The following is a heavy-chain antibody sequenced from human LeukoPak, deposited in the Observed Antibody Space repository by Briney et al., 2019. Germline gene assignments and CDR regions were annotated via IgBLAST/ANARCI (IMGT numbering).Heavy chain of an antibody. V-gene: IGHV3-33*06. D-gene: IGHD6-19*01. CDR2: IWYDGSNK. CDR1: GFTFSSYG. Sequence: GRSLRLSCAASGFTFSSYGMHWVRQAPGKGLEWVAVIWYDGSNKYYADSVKGRFTISRDNSKNTLYLQMNSLRAEDTAVYYCAKDQIAVAVYYFDYWGQGTLVTVS. CDR3: AKDQIAVAVYYFDY. J-gene: IGHJ4*02.